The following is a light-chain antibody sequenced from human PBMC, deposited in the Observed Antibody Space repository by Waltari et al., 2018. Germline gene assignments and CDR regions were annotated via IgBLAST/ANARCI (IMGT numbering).Light chain of an antibody. CDR2: STN. J-gene: IGLJ1*01. Sequence: QSVLTQPPSASGTPGQRVTISCSGSSSNIGSITVTWYQQLPGTAPKLLIYSTNQRPSGVPDRFSGSKSGTSASLAISGLQSEDEADYYCAAWDDSLNGLYVFGTGTKVTVL. CDR3: AAWDDSLNGLYV. V-gene: IGLV1-44*01. CDR1: SSNIGSIT.